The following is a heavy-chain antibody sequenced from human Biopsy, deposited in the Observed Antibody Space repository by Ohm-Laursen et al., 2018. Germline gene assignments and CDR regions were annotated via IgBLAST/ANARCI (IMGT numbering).Heavy chain of an antibody. V-gene: IGHV3-64*01. Sequence: SLRLSCSASGFTFSIYAIHWVRQAPGQGLEHVAAINSNGGTTYYVNSVKGRFTISRDNSKNTVSLQMGSLRSEGMAVYYCARGNSENNYYFAMDVWGQGTTVTVSS. CDR2: INSNGGTT. CDR1: GFTFSIYA. D-gene: IGHD1-26*01. J-gene: IGHJ6*02. CDR3: ARGNSENNYYFAMDV.